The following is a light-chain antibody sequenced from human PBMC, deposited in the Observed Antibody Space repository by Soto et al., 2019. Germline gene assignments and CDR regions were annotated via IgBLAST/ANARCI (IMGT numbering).Light chain of an antibody. CDR1: SSDVGASDY. V-gene: IGLV2-14*01. CDR2: EIS. J-gene: IGLJ2*01. CDR3: SSYTTRHTLV. Sequence: QSALTQPASVSESPGQSITISCTGTSSDVGASDYVSWYQQHPGKAPQLIIYEISSRPSGVSNRFSGSKSGNTASLTISGLQAEDESDYYCSSYTTRHTLVFGGGTKVTVL.